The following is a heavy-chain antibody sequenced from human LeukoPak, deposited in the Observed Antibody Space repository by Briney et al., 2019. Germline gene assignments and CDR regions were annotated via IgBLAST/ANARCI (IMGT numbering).Heavy chain of an antibody. Sequence: GGSLRLSCAASGFTFSRYWISWVRQAPGKGLEWVANIKQDGSEKYYVDSVKGRFTISRDNAKNSLYLQMNSLRAEDTAVYYCASKGLRYFDYWGQGTLVTVSS. CDR3: ASKGLRYFDY. V-gene: IGHV3-7*01. CDR2: IKQDGSEK. J-gene: IGHJ4*02. CDR1: GFTFSRYW.